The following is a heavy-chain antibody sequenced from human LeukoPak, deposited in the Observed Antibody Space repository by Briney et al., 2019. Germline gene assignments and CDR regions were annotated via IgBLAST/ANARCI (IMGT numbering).Heavy chain of an antibody. V-gene: IGHV4-59*01. J-gene: IGHJ6*02. CDR2: IYYSGST. CDR1: GGSISSYY. CDR3: ARDVYGMDV. Sequence: PSETLSLTCTVSGGSISSYYWSWIRQPPGKGLEWIGYIYYSGSTNYNPSLKSRVTIPVDTSKNQFSLKLSSVTAADTAVYYCARDVYGMDVWGQGTTVTVSS.